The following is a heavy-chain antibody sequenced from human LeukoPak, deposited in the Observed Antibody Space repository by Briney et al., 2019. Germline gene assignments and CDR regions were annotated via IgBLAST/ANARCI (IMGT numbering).Heavy chain of an antibody. Sequence: GGSLRLSCAASGFSFSSYALSWVRQAPGRGLEWVSAISDSGGRTYYADFVKGRFTISRDNSENTLFLQMSSLRAEDTALYYCARGEDSSGYYYFDYWGQGTLVTVSS. CDR3: ARGEDSSGYYYFDY. CDR1: GFSFSSYA. D-gene: IGHD3-22*01. V-gene: IGHV3-23*01. J-gene: IGHJ4*02. CDR2: ISDSGGRT.